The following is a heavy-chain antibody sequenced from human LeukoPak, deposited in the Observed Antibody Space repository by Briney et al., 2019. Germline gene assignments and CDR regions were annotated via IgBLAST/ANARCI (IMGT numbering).Heavy chain of an antibody. J-gene: IGHJ4*02. CDR3: AKGLTRRYLDY. CDR2: IWYDGSNK. D-gene: IGHD3-9*01. Sequence: PGRSLRLSCAASGFTFSSYGMHWVRRAPGKGLEWVAVIWYDGSNKYYRDSIKGRFTISRDNSKNTLYLQMNSLRAEDTAVYYCAKGLTRRYLDYWGQGTLVTVSS. CDR1: GFTFSSYG. V-gene: IGHV3-33*06.